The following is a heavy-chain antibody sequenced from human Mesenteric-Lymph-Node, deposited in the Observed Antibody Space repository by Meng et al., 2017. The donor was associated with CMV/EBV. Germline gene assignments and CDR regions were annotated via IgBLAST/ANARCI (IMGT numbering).Heavy chain of an antibody. CDR3: AAGVSYYFDY. V-gene: IGHV3-53*01. J-gene: IGHJ4*02. CDR1: GFSVKNNY. CDR2: IYIYSGGST. Sequence: SCAASGFSVKNNYMSWVRKAPGKGLEWVSVIYIYSGGSTYYADSVKGRFTISRDNSKNTLYLQMNSLRAEDTAVYYCAAGVSYYFDYWGQGALVTVSS. D-gene: IGHD6-13*01.